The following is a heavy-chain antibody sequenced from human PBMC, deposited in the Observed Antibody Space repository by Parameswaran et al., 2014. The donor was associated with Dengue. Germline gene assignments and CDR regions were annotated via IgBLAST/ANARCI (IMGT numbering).Heavy chain of an antibody. CDR2: SITWEH. CDR3: ARVSGRGCTSTTCSWYGMDV. J-gene: IGHJ6*02. Sequence: WIRQPPGRDWSGLGISITWEHQLQPLPSKSRVTISVDTSKNQFSLSLTSATAADTAVYHCARVSGRGCTSTTCSWYGMDVWGQGTTVTVSS. V-gene: IGHV4-59*01. D-gene: IGHD2-2*01.